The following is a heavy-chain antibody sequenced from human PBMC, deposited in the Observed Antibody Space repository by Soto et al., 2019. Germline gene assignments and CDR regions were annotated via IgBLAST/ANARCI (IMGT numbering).Heavy chain of an antibody. Sequence: PGGSLRLSFVASGFTFSAYSMSWVRHAPGQGLEWVSSITFGSTYIYYTRSVEGRFTISRDDAKNSVHLKMNSLRAEDTAVYYCATELYEGYEHARQPDCWGQGTLVTVSS. D-gene: IGHD3-3*01. CDR2: ITFGSTYI. CDR1: GFTFSAYS. J-gene: IGHJ4*02. V-gene: IGHV3-21*06. CDR3: ATELYEGYEHARQPDC.